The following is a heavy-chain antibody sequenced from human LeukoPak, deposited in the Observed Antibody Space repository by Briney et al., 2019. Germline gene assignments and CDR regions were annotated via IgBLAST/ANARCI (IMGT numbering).Heavy chain of an antibody. CDR2: IASDGSST. J-gene: IGHJ4*02. CDR1: GFTFSSYW. CDR3: ARGWPHGNDY. V-gene: IGHV3-74*01. D-gene: IGHD4-23*01. Sequence: GGSLRLSCAASGFTFSSYWMNWVRQAPGKGLVWVSRIASDGSSTTYADSVKGRFSISRDNAKNTLYLQMNSLRVEDTAVYYCARGWPHGNDYWGQGTLVTASS.